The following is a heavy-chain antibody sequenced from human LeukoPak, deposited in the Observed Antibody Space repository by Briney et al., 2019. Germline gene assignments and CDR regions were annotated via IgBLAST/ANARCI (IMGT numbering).Heavy chain of an antibody. D-gene: IGHD3-10*01. CDR3: ARMYGSGSGGDY. V-gene: IGHV3-23*01. CDR2: ISGSGGST. Sequence: PGGSLRLSCAASGFTFSSYAMSWVRQAPGRGLEWVSAISGSGGSTYYADSVKGRFTISRDNSKNTLYLQMNSLRVEDTAVYYCARMYGSGSGGDYWGQGTLVSVSS. CDR1: GFTFSSYA. J-gene: IGHJ4*02.